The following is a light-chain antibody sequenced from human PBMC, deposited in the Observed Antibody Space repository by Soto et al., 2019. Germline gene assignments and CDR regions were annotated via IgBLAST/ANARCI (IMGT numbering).Light chain of an antibody. CDR2: GAS. Sequence: EIVLTQSPGTLSLSPGESATVLCMASQFVSSRSLAWYQQKLGQAPRLLIYGASNRATGIPGRFSASGSGTDFTLTITPLEPEHFAVYFCQQYANSPITFGQGTRLEIK. V-gene: IGKV3-20*01. CDR3: QQYANSPIT. CDR1: QFVSSRS. J-gene: IGKJ5*01.